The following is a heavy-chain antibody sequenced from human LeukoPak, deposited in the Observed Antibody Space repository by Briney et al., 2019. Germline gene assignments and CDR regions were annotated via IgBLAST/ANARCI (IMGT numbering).Heavy chain of an antibody. J-gene: IGHJ4*02. CDR1: GGYISSYY. Sequence: SETLSLTCTVSGGYISSYYWSWIRQPPGKGLEWLGYIFYSGSTSYNPSLNGRVTISIDTSKNQFSLKLTSVTAADTAVYYCARGIGQLAILNYWGQGTLVTVSS. CDR2: IFYSGST. CDR3: ARGIGQLAILNY. D-gene: IGHD6-13*01. V-gene: IGHV4-59*01.